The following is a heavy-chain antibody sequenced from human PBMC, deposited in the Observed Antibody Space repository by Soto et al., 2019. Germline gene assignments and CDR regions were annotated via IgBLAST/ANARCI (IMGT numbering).Heavy chain of an antibody. D-gene: IGHD2-2*01. CDR3: ARRGYQLPQTGYYYYGMDV. V-gene: IGHV1-69*01. Sequence: QVQLVQSGAEVKKPGSSVKVSCRASGGTFSSVVSSWVRQAPGQGLEWRGGINPNFGKANYAQKFQGRVTIIADESTSKAYMELSSLRSEDTAVYYCARRGYQLPQTGYYYYGMDVWGQGTTVTVSS. CDR1: GGTFSSVV. J-gene: IGHJ6*02. CDR2: INPNFGKA.